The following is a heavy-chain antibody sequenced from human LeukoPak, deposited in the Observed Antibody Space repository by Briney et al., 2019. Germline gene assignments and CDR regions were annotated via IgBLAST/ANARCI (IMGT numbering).Heavy chain of an antibody. CDR2: ISGSGSST. CDR1: GFTFSSYG. Sequence: GGSLRLSCAASGFTFSSYGMSWVRQAPGKGLEWVSAISGSGSSTYYAASVKGRFTISRDNSKNTLYLQMNSLRAEDTAVYYCAREPYYDSSGYCLDHWGQGTLVTVSS. D-gene: IGHD3-22*01. CDR3: AREPYYDSSGYCLDH. J-gene: IGHJ4*02. V-gene: IGHV3-23*01.